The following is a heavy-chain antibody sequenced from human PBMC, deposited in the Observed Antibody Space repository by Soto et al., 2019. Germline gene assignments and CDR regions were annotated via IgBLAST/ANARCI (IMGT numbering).Heavy chain of an antibody. CDR2: VSYDGSYK. V-gene: IGHV3-30*18. Sequence: QVQLVESGGGVAQPGRSLRLSCAVSGFTFSDYGMHWVRQAPGKGLEWVAVVSYDGSYKYYADSVKGRFTVSRDLSGNTLFLQMNSLRLEDTAVYCCAKEMYPRTVLDSSSPWGDYWGQGNLVAVSS. CDR3: AKEMYPRTVLDSSSPWGDY. D-gene: IGHD6-6*01. J-gene: IGHJ4*02. CDR1: GFTFSDYG.